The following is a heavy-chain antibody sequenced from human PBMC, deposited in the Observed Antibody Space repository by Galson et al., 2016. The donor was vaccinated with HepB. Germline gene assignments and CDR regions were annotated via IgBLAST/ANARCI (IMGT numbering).Heavy chain of an antibody. Sequence: SLRLSCAASGFTFSHYFVSWIRQAPGKGLEWVSYISGSADSRRYADSVKGRFTISRDNSKNSLYLQMNNLRDEDTAVYYCARDAWSGYYARDAFDIWGQGTMVTVSS. CDR2: ISGSADSR. J-gene: IGHJ3*02. CDR3: ARDAWSGYYARDAFDI. V-gene: IGHV3-11*01. CDR1: GFTFSHYF. D-gene: IGHD3-3*01.